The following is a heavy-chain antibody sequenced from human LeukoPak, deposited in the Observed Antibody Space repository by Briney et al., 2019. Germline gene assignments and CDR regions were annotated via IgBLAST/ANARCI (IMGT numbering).Heavy chain of an antibody. Sequence: SETLSLTCTVSGGSISSYYWSWIRQPPGKGLEWIGYIYYSGSTNYNPSLKSRVTISVDTSKNQFSLKLSSVTAADTAVYYCARERDRGDLQPHRGFFDYWGQGTLVTVSS. V-gene: IGHV4-59*12. J-gene: IGHJ4*02. CDR1: GGSISSYY. CDR3: ARERDRGDLQPHRGFFDY. CDR2: IYYSGST. D-gene: IGHD2-21*02.